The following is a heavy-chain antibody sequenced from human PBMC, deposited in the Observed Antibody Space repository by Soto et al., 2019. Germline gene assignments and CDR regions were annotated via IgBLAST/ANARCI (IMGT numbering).Heavy chain of an antibody. Sequence: ASVKVSCKTSGYTFTNYYMHWVRQAPGQGLEWMGLINPSGGGTTYAQKFQGRVTMTRDTSTSLVYMELSSLRSEDTAVYYCATLGGSYDWGQGTLVTAPQ. D-gene: IGHD1-26*01. V-gene: IGHV1-46*01. J-gene: IGHJ4*02. CDR2: INPSGGGT. CDR3: ATLGGSYD. CDR1: GYTFTNYY.